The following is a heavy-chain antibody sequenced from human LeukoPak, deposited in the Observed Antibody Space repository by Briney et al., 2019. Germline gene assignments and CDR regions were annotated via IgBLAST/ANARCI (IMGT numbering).Heavy chain of an antibody. J-gene: IGHJ4*02. CDR1: GYTFTSYE. V-gene: IGHV1-8*01. CDR2: MNSNSGDT. Sequence: ASVKVSCKASGYTFTSYEINWVRQTTGQGVEGRGWMNSNSGDTGYAQKFKGRVTMTRNTSLSTPYMALSSLTSEHTAVYYCARGLGNSRGLNYWGQGTLVTVSS. D-gene: IGHD7-27*01. CDR3: ARGLGNSRGLNY.